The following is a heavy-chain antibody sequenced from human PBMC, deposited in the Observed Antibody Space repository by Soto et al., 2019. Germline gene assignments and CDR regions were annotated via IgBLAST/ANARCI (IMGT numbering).Heavy chain of an antibody. Sequence: GGSLRLSCAASGVTVSSNYMSWVRQAPGKGLEWVSVIYSGGSTNYADSVKGRFTISRDISKNTVYFQMNSLRAEDAAVYYCARARSGNYFYYGLDVWGQGTTVTVSS. V-gene: IGHV3-53*01. CDR1: GVTVSSNY. J-gene: IGHJ6*02. CDR3: ARARSGNYFYYGLDV. CDR2: IYSGGST. D-gene: IGHD1-26*01.